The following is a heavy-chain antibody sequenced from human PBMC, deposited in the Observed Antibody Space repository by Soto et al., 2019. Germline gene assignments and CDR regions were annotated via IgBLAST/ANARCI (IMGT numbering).Heavy chain of an antibody. CDR1: GGSISSYY. CDR3: ARDLEATAAFDI. J-gene: IGHJ3*02. CDR2: IYYSGST. D-gene: IGHD3-3*01. V-gene: IGHV4-59*01. Sequence: QVQLQESGPGLVKPSETLSLTCTVSGGSISSYYWSWIRQPPGKGLEWIGYIYYSGSTNYNPSLTSRVTISVDTSKNQFSLKLSSVAAADTAVYYCARDLEATAAFDIWGQGTMVTVSS.